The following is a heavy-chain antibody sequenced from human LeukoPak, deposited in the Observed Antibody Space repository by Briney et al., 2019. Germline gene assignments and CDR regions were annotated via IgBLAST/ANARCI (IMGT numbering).Heavy chain of an antibody. Sequence: ASVKVSCKASGYTFTSYGISWVRQAPGQGLDWMGWISGYNGNTNYAQELQGRVTMTTDTSTSTVYMELRSLRSDDTAVYYCAREEVRRAVAGYFDDWGQGTLVTVSS. CDR3: AREEVRRAVAGYFDD. CDR1: GYTFTSYG. J-gene: IGHJ4*02. D-gene: IGHD6-19*01. CDR2: ISGYNGNT. V-gene: IGHV1-18*01.